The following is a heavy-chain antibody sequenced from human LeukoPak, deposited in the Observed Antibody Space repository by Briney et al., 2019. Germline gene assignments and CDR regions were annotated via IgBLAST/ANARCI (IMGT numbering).Heavy chain of an antibody. Sequence: GGSLRLSCAASGFTFDDYAMHWVRQAPGKGLEWVSGISWNSGSMGYADSVKGGFTISRDNAKNSLYLQMNSLRAEDTALYYCAKSYSSGWGGYFDYWGQGTLVTVSS. D-gene: IGHD6-19*01. J-gene: IGHJ4*02. CDR1: GFTFDDYA. V-gene: IGHV3-9*01. CDR3: AKSYSSGWGGYFDY. CDR2: ISWNSGSM.